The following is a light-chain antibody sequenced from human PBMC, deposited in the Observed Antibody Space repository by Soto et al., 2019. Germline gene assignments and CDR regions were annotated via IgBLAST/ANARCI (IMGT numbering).Light chain of an antibody. CDR2: AAS. CDR1: QGISDF. V-gene: IGKV1-27*01. Sequence: DIQMTQSPSSLSASVGDRVTITCRASQGISDFLAWYQQKPGKVPKLLIYAASTLQSGVPSRFSGSGSGTDFSLTISSLQPEDVATYYCQKYNSVPWTFGQGTKVEIK. J-gene: IGKJ1*01. CDR3: QKYNSVPWT.